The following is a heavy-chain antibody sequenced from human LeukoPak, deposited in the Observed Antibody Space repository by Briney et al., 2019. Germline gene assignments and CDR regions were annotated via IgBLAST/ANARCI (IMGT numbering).Heavy chain of an antibody. Sequence: GGSLRLSCAASGFTFSSYWMSWVRQAPGKGLEWVANIKQDGSEKYYVDSVKGRFTISRDNAKNSLYLQMNSLRAEDTAVYYCARGPRRNYYDSSGYYEGYFQNWGQGTLVTVSS. D-gene: IGHD3-22*01. J-gene: IGHJ1*01. CDR2: IKQDGSEK. CDR1: GFTFSSYW. CDR3: ARGPRRNYYDSSGYYEGYFQN. V-gene: IGHV3-7*04.